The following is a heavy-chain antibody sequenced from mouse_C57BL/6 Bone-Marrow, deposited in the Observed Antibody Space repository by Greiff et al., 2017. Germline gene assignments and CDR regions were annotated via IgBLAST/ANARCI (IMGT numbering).Heavy chain of an antibody. V-gene: IGHV5-6*01. CDR1: GITFSSYG. D-gene: IGHD1-1*01. Sequence: VKVVESGGDLVKPGGSLKLSCAASGITFSSYGMSWVRQTPDKRLEWVATISSGGSYTYYPDSVTGRFTISRDNAKNTLYLQMSSLKSEDTAMYYCARQIVATSYYFDYWGQGTTLTVSS. J-gene: IGHJ2*01. CDR3: ARQIVATSYYFDY. CDR2: ISSGGSYT.